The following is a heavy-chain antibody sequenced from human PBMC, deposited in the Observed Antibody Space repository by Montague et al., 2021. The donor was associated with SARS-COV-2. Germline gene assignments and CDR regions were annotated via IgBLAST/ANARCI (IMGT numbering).Heavy chain of an antibody. Sequence: SETLSLTCIVSGGSVSSDYWSWIRQSPGKGLEWIGYIYYRGTTNYNPSLKSRVTFSVDTSKNQFPLKLISVTAADTAVYYCARVPRNYDFWSGFYDAFDIWGQGTMVTVSS. J-gene: IGHJ3*02. CDR1: GGSVSSDY. CDR2: IYYRGTT. CDR3: ARVPRNYDFWSGFYDAFDI. V-gene: IGHV4-59*02. D-gene: IGHD3-3*01.